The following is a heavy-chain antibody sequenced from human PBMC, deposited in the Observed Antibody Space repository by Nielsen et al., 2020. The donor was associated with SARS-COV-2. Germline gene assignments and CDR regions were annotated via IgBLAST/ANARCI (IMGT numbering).Heavy chain of an antibody. CDR2: IYYTGNS. D-gene: IGHD1-26*01. V-gene: IGHV4-31*03. CDR3: ARARSGSYDH. CDR1: GCSISSGSHY. Sequence: SDTLSLTCILSGCSISSGSHYWSSIRQPPGKGREWIGYIYYTGNSYYSPSLKSRVDMSIDTSKNQFSMTLTSVTATDTAVYYCARARSGSYDHWGQGTLVTVSS. J-gene: IGHJ5*02.